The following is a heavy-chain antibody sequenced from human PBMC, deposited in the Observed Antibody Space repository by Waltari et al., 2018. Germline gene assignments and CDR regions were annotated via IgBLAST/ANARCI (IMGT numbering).Heavy chain of an antibody. Sequence: EVQLVESGGGLVHPGGSLRLSCEASGFTFSTFWVHWVLQVPGKGLVWVSRIKGDGSATSYADSVKGRFTISRDNAKNTVYLQMNSLRVEDTAVYHCASDVHSGRYGWFDPWGQGTLVTVSS. CDR3: ASDVHSGRYGWFDP. CDR1: GFTFSTFW. D-gene: IGHD1-26*01. CDR2: IKGDGSAT. V-gene: IGHV3-74*01. J-gene: IGHJ5*02.